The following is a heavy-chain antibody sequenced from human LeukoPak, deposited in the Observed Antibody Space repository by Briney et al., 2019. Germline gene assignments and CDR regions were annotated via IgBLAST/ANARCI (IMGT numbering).Heavy chain of an antibody. CDR3: ARRGYHDSSGYDY. CDR1: GFTFSSYA. Sequence: GGSLRLSCAASGFTFSSYAMNWVRQAPGKGLEWVSSISGRSADIYYADSVKGRFTISRDNARNSVFLQMNNLRVEDTAIYYCARRGYHDSSGYDYWGQGTPVTVSS. CDR2: ISGRSADI. J-gene: IGHJ4*02. D-gene: IGHD3-22*01. V-gene: IGHV3-21*06.